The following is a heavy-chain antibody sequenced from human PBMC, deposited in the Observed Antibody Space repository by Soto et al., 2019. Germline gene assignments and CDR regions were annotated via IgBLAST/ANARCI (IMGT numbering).Heavy chain of an antibody. CDR1: GYTFTNFS. CDR3: ARSYTLPAAIGY. CDR2: INPSNTNT. D-gene: IGHD2-2*02. J-gene: IGHJ4*02. V-gene: IGHV1-3*01. Sequence: GASVKVSCKASGYTFTNFSMHWVRQAPGQRPEWMGWINPSNTNTKISQKFQGRVTITRDTSTSTAYMELNSLRSEDTAVYYCARSYTLPAAIGYWRQGALVTFSS.